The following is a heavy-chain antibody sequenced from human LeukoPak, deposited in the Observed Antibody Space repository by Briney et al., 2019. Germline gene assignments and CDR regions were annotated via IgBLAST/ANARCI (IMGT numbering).Heavy chain of an antibody. CDR1: GFTFSSYE. J-gene: IGHJ6*04. CDR2: ITSSDSTT. V-gene: IGHV3-48*03. CDR3: AELGITMIGGV. Sequence: GGSLRLSCVASGFTFSSYEMNWVRQAPGKGLEWLSYITSSDSTTHYADSVKGRFTISRDNAKNSLYLQMNSLRAEDTAVYYCAELGITMIGGVWGKGTTVTISS. D-gene: IGHD3-10*02.